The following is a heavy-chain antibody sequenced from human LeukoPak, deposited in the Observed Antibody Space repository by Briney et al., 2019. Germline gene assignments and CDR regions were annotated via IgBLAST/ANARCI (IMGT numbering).Heavy chain of an antibody. CDR3: ASTYNWNYGAFDI. CDR1: GGSISSGGYS. D-gene: IGHD1-7*01. Sequence: PSQTLSLTCAVSGGSISSGGYSWSWIRQPPGKGLEWIGYIYYSGSTYYNPSLKSRVTISVDTSKNQFSLKLSSVTAADTAVYYCASTYNWNYGAFDIWGQGTMVTVSS. CDR2: IYYSGST. V-gene: IGHV4-30-4*07. J-gene: IGHJ3*02.